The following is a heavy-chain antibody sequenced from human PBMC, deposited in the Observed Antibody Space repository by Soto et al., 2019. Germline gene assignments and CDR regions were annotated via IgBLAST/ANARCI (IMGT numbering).Heavy chain of an antibody. V-gene: IGHV4-59*01. J-gene: IGHJ4*02. D-gene: IGHD2-8*01. CDR3: ARIDPPLMLASFDS. CDR1: GGSISSNY. CDR2: IYYSGST. Sequence: QVQLQESGPGLVKVSETLSLTCTVSGGSISSNYWSWIRQPPGKGLEWIGYIYYSGSTNYNSSLKSRVIISVHTSKNQFSLKLTSVTAADTAVYYCARIDPPLMLASFDSWGQGTMVTVSS.